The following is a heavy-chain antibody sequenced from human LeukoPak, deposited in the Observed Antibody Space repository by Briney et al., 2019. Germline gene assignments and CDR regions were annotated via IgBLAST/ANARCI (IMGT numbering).Heavy chain of an antibody. V-gene: IGHV3-21*01. J-gene: IGHJ4*02. Sequence: GGSLRLSCAASGFTFSSYSMNWVRQAPGKGLEWVSSISSSSSYIYYADSVKGRFTISRDNAKNSLYLQMNSLRAEDTAVYYCARWETVTTEPTDYWGQGTLVTVFS. CDR1: GFTFSSYS. D-gene: IGHD4-17*01. CDR3: ARWETVTTEPTDY. CDR2: ISSSSSYI.